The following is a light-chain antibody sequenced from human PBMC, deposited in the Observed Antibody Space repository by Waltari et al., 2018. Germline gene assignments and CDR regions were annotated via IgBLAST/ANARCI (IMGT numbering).Light chain of an antibody. CDR3: QQYYHYPPT. CDR2: WAS. Sequence: DIVMTQSPDSLAVALGERATINCKSSQSLLYASNEKNYLAWYQQKPRQPPKLLISWASTRESGVPDRVSGSGSGTDFTLPITNLHAEDAAVYYCQQYYHYPPTFGQGTNLEIK. V-gene: IGKV4-1*01. J-gene: IGKJ2*01. CDR1: QSLLYASNEKNY.